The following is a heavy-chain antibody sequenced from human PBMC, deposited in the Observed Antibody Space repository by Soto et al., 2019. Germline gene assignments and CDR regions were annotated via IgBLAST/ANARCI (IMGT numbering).Heavy chain of an antibody. Sequence: PSETLSLTCDVYNGSFSGYYWSWIRQPPGKGLEWIGEINHRGSTIYNPSLKRRVTISVDTSNNHFSLKLTSVTAADTAIYYCARLPSRHWVDYWGQGALVTVSS. CDR2: INHRGST. CDR1: NGSFSGYY. CDR3: ARLPSRHWVDY. V-gene: IGHV4-34*01. J-gene: IGHJ4*02. D-gene: IGHD3-16*01.